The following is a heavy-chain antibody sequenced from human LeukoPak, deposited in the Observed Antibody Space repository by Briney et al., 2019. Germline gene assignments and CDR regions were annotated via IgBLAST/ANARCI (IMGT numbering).Heavy chain of an antibody. CDR3: VSFYEAY. D-gene: IGHD2/OR15-2a*01. CDR2: INSDGSWT. CDR1: GDYW. J-gene: IGHJ4*02. Sequence: PGESLRLSCAASGDYWMHWVWQSTGKGLVWVSHINSDGSWTSYADSVKGRFTISKDNAKNTVYLQMNNLRAEDTAVYYCVSFYEAYWGQGTLVTVSS. V-gene: IGHV3-74*01.